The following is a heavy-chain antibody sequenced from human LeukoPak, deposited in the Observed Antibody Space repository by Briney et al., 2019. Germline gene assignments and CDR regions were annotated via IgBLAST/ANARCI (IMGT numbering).Heavy chain of an antibody. J-gene: IGHJ4*02. D-gene: IGHD3-10*01. CDR2: ISNGGDYT. CDR3: ARDLGLLWFGELLGTLDY. V-gene: IGHV3-23*01. Sequence: GGSLRLSCAASGFTFSNYDVSWVRQAPGKGLEWVSDISNGGDYTYYADSVKGRFTISRDNSKNTLYLQMNSLRAEDTAVYYCARDLGLLWFGELLGTLDYWGQGTLVTVSS. CDR1: GFTFSNYD.